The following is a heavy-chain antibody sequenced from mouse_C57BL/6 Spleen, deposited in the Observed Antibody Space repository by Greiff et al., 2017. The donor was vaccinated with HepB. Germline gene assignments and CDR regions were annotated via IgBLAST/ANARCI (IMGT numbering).Heavy chain of an antibody. CDR3: AREFLYYFDY. CDR2: ISSGSSTI. V-gene: IGHV5-17*01. Sequence: EVKLQESGGGLVKPGGSLKLSCAASGFTFSDYGMHWVRQAPEKGLEWVAYISSGSSTIYYADTVKGRFTISRDNAKNTLFLQMTSLRSEDTAMYYCAREFLYYFDYWGQGTTLTVSS. CDR1: GFTFSDYG. J-gene: IGHJ2*01.